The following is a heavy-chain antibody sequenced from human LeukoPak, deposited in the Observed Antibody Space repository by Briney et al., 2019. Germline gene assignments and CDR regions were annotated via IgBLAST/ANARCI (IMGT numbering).Heavy chain of an antibody. D-gene: IGHD1-14*01. CDR2: IYPRDSDT. J-gene: IGHJ3*02. CDR3: ARHVTTASAARGFDI. CDR1: GYSFTSYW. V-gene: IGHV5-51*01. Sequence: GESLKISCKGSGYSFTSYWIGWVRQMPGKGLEWMGIIYPRDSDTRYSPSFQGQVTISADKSINTAYLQWSGLKASDTAVYYCARHVTTASAARGFDIWGQGTMVTVSS.